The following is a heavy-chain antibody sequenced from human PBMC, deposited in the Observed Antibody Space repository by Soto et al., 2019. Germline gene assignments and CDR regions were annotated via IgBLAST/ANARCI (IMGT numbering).Heavy chain of an antibody. CDR1: GYSFTSYW. D-gene: IGHD3-22*01. Sequence: GESLKISCKGSGYSFTSYWIGWVRQMPGKGLEWMGIIYPGDSDTRYSPSFQGQVTISADKSISTAYLQWSSLKASDTAMYYCARHPDYYDSSGYQKDDAFDIWGQGTMVTVSS. J-gene: IGHJ3*02. CDR3: ARHPDYYDSSGYQKDDAFDI. CDR2: IYPGDSDT. V-gene: IGHV5-51*01.